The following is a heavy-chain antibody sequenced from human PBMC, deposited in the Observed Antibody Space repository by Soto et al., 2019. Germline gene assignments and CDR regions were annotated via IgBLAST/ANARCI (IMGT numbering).Heavy chain of an antibody. D-gene: IGHD1-7*01. Sequence: QVQLVQSGAEVRKPGASLKVSCKAFGYTFNSYGITWVRQAPGQGLEWMGWISCYNGNTKYAQKVHDRVTMTTDTSTNTAYMELMSLRSDDTAVYYCAKSYDWNYAFDTWGQGTLVTVSS. V-gene: IGHV1-18*01. CDR1: GYTFNSYG. CDR3: AKSYDWNYAFDT. J-gene: IGHJ5*02. CDR2: ISCYNGNT.